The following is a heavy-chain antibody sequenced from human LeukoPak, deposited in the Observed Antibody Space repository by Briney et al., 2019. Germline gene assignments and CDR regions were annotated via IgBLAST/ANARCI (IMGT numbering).Heavy chain of an antibody. V-gene: IGHV3-23*01. CDR2: ISDSDGST. J-gene: IGHJ6*04. D-gene: IGHD2-2*01. CDR3: AKADCRSINCYVKDF. CDR1: GFTFNNYA. Sequence: PGGSLRLSCVASGFTFNNYAMNWVRQAPGKGLEWVSAISDSDGSTKYADSVKGRFTISTDKSKNTLYLQMNSLRAEDTAVYHCAKADCRSINCYVKDFWGKGTTVTVSS.